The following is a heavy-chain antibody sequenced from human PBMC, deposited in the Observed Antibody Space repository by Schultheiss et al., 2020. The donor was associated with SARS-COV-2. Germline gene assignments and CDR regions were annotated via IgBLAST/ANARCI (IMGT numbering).Heavy chain of an antibody. J-gene: IGHJ4*02. V-gene: IGHV4-61*08. CDR3: ARERLMDVWGNDRYYDY. CDR2: IYYSGST. D-gene: IGHD3-16*02. Sequence: SETLSLTCTVSGGSVNNGDYCWNWIRQPPGKGLEWIGYIYYSGSTNYNPSLKSRVTMSLDTSKFQFSLKVSSVTAADTAMYYCARERLMDVWGNDRYYDYWGQGILVTVSS. CDR1: GGSVNNGDYC.